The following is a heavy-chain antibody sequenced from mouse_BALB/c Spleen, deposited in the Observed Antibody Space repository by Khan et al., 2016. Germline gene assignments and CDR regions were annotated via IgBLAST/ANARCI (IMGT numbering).Heavy chain of an antibody. Sequence: EVQLLETGGGLVQPGGSRGLSCEGSGFTFSGFWMSWVRQTPGKTLEWIGDINSDGSAINYAQSIKDQFTISRDNDKSTLYLQMSKVRAENTATYCCMRYDGYYWYFDVWGAGTTVTVSS. J-gene: IGHJ1*01. CDR1: GFTFSGFW. CDR3: MRYDGYYWYFDV. V-gene: IGHV11-2*02. CDR2: INSDGSAI. D-gene: IGHD2-3*01.